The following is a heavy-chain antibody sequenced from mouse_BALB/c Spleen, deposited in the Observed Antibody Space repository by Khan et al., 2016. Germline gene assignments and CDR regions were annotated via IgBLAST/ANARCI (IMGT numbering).Heavy chain of an antibody. CDR2: IRNKANGYTT. CDR1: GYTFTDYY. D-gene: IGHD2-2*01. V-gene: IGHV7-3*02. J-gene: IGHJ4*01. Sequence: EVELVESGGGLVQPGGSLRLSCATSGYTFTDYYMSWVRQPPGKALEWLGFIRNKANGYTTEYSASVKGRFTISRDNSKSILSLQMNTLRAEDSASVKGRLTISRDNSQSILSLQMNTLRAEDSATYYCARDLEGYDDAMDYWGQGTSVTVSS. CDR3: RLTISRDNSQSILSLQMNTLRAEDSATYYCARDLEGYDDAMDY.